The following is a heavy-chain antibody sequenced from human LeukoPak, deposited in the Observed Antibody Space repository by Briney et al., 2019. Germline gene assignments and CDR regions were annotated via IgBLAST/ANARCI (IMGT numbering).Heavy chain of an antibody. CDR1: GFTFSSYS. CDR2: ISSSSSYI. V-gene: IGHV3-21*01. J-gene: IGHJ6*03. Sequence: GGSLRLSCAASGFTFSSYSMNWVRQAPGKGLEWVSSISSSSSYIYYADSVKGRFTISRDNAKNTLYVQMNSLRAEDTAVYYCAKDRVTIFGVVVIRPMDVWGKGTTVTVSS. D-gene: IGHD3-3*01. CDR3: AKDRVTIFGVVVIRPMDV.